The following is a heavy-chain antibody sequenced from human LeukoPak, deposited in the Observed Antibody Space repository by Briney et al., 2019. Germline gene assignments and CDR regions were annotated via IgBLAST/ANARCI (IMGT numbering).Heavy chain of an antibody. CDR3: AGGDYSSSFDF. V-gene: IGHV4-4*02. Sequence: PSGTLSLTCAVSGVSISSSNWWSWVRQPPGKGLEWIGEVYHSGSTNNNPSLKSRVTISIDKSKHQFSLKLTSVTAADTAVYYCAGGDYSSSFDFWGQGTMVTVSS. CDR1: GVSISSSNW. D-gene: IGHD6-13*01. CDR2: VYHSGST. J-gene: IGHJ3*01.